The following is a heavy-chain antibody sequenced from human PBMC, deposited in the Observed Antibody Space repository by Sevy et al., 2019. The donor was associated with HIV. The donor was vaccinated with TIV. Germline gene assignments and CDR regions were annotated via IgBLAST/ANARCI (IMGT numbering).Heavy chain of an antibody. J-gene: IGHJ6*02. CDR2: ISYDGSNK. D-gene: IGHD3-10*01. V-gene: IGHV3-30*04. Sequence: GGSLRLSCAASGFTFSSYAMHWVRQAPGKGLEWVAVISYDGSNKYYADSVKGRFTISRDNSKNTLYLQINSLRVEDTALYYCARVAAYGSGSYYDYYYYGMDVWGQGTTVTVSS. CDR1: GFTFSSYA. CDR3: ARVAAYGSGSYYDYYYYGMDV.